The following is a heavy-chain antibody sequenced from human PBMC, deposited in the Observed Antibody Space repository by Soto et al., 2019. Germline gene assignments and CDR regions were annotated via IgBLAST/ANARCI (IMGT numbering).Heavy chain of an antibody. CDR3: ARGPSYAMDL. CDR1: GFTFSNYW. CDR2: INSDGSTT. Sequence: GESLKISCAATGFTFSNYWMHWVRQPPGKGLVWVSRINSDGSTTNYADSVKGRFTISRDNAKNTLYLQVNSLRAEDTAVYYCARGPSYAMDLWGPGTTVTLSS. V-gene: IGHV3-74*01. J-gene: IGHJ6*02.